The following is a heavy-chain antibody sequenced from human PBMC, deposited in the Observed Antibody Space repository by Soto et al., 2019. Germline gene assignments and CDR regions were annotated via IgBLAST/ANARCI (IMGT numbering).Heavy chain of an antibody. Sequence: QVQLVQSGAEVKKPGASVKVSCKASGYTFTSWDVYWVRQAAGQGLERMGYMNPRSGNTGYEQKFQCRVTMTRDTSISTAYMELSSLTSDDTAVYYCTASSWTGAGLDFWGQGTPVTVSS. V-gene: IGHV1-8*01. CDR3: TASSWTGAGLDF. J-gene: IGHJ4*01. D-gene: IGHD6-13*01. CDR1: GYTFTSWD. CDR2: MNPRSGNT.